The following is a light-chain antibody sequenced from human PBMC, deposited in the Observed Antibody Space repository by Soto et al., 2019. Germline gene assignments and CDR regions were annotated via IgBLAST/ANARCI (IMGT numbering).Light chain of an antibody. V-gene: IGKV1-9*01. J-gene: IGKJ1*01. Sequence: IQLTQSPSSLSASVGDRVTITCRASQDIAIYLAWYQQIPGEAPKLLIYAASTLYGGVPSRFSGSGSGTDFALTITSLQAEDFAVYWCQHYGNSPTFGQGTKVDIK. CDR2: AAS. CDR3: QHYGNSPT. CDR1: QDIAIY.